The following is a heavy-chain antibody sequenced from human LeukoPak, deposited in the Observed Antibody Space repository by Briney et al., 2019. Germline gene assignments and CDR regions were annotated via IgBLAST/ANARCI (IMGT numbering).Heavy chain of an antibody. CDR1: GGSFSGYY. V-gene: IGHV4-34*01. D-gene: IGHD3-10*01. Sequence: SETLSLTCAVYGGSFSGYYWSWIRQPPGKGLEWIGETNHSGSTNYNPSLKSRVTISVDTSKNQFSLKLSSVTAADTAVYYCARGSRYYGSGVLSYWGQGTLVTVSS. CDR2: TNHSGST. CDR3: ARGSRYYGSGVLSY. J-gene: IGHJ4*02.